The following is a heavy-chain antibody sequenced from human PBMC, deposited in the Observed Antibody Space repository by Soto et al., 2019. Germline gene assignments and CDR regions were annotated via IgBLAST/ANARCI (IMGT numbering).Heavy chain of an antibody. CDR3: ARGGGSTVTFDY. CDR2: FYGTFT. Sequence: EVQLVESGGGLVQPGGSLRLSCAVSGFTVSTNYVSWVRQAPGKGLELVSVFYGTFTYYTDSVQGRFTISRHNSQNTSDLHVNNLRSDDTGVQYCARGGGSTVTFDYWGQGNLVTVSS. CDR1: GFTVSTNY. D-gene: IGHD4-17*01. J-gene: IGHJ4*02. V-gene: IGHV3-53*04.